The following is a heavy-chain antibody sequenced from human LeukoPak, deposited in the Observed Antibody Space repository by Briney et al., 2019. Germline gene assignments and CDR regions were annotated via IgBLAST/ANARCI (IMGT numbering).Heavy chain of an antibody. CDR3: ARDQAYSFDY. D-gene: IGHD4-11*01. CDR2: IGSSSSPI. J-gene: IGHJ4*02. CDR1: GFTFSSNG. Sequence: GGSLRLSCAASGFTFSSNGMHWVRQTPGKGLEWVSYIGSSSSPIYYADSVKGRFTISRDNAKNSLYLQMDSLRAEDTAVYYCARDQAYSFDYWGQGTLVTVSS. V-gene: IGHV3-48*01.